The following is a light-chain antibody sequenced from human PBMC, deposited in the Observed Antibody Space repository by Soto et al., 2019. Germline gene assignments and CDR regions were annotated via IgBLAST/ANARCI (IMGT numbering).Light chain of an antibody. CDR1: QSVFNNH. V-gene: IGKV3-20*01. Sequence: EIVLTQSPATLSSFPGARVTLSCRASQSVFNNHIGWYQQKPGQAPRLLIYGASSRATGIPDRFSGSGSGTDFTLTISRLEPEDFAVYYCQQYGSSSTFGQGTRLEIK. CDR3: QQYGSSST. J-gene: IGKJ5*01. CDR2: GAS.